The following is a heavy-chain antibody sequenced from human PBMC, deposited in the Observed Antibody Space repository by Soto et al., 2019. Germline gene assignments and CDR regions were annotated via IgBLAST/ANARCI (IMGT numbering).Heavy chain of an antibody. CDR3: VRNAPIGSVFSGYAAIDS. Sequence: QVQLEQSGTEVKKPGSSVKVSCKASGGTFSTSTFTWVRQAPGQGLEWMGRIIPIFGTGDYGPKFQGRVLVAADKSTRRVYRGLSGLKVEDTAVFFCVRNAPIGSVFSGYAAIDSWGQGTMVTVSS. J-gene: IGHJ4*02. V-gene: IGHV1-69*08. D-gene: IGHD5-12*01. CDR2: IIPIFGTG. CDR1: GGTFSTST.